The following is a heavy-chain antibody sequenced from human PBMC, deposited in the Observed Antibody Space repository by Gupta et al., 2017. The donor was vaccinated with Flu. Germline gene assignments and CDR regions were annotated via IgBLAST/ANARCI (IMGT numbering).Heavy chain of an antibody. CDR1: GFTFKNYE. J-gene: IGHJ4*02. CDR3: ARDLRYLY. V-gene: IGHV3-48*03. CDR2: ISRNGSTI. D-gene: IGHD1-1*01. Sequence: EVQLVESGGGLVQPGGYLRLSCAASGFTFKNYEMNWVRQAPGKGLEWVSFISRNGSTIYYADSVKGRFTISRDNAKNSLYLQMNSLRAEDTALYYCARDLRYLYWGQGTLVTVSS.